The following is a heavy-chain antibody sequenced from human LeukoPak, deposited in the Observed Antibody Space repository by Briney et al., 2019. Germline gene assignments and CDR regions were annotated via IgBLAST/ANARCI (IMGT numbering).Heavy chain of an antibody. J-gene: IGHJ4*02. CDR3: ARASHSSSWV. V-gene: IGHV5-51*01. D-gene: IGHD6-13*01. CDR2: IYPGDSDT. Sequence: GESLKISCKGSGYIFTNYWIGWVRQMPGKGLEWMGIIYPGDSDTKYSPSFQGQVTISADKSISTAYLQWSSLKASDTAMYYCARASHSSSWVWGQGTLVTVSS. CDR1: GYIFTNYW.